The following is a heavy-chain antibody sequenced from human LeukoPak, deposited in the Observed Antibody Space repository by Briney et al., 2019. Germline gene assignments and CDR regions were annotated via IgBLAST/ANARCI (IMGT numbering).Heavy chain of an antibody. Sequence: PSQTLSLTCTVSGGSISSGGYYWSWIRQPPGKGLEWIGYIYHSGSTYYNPSLKSRVTISVDRSKNQFSLKLSSVTAADTAVYYCARESPYGEPAYWGQGTLVTVSS. CDR2: IYHSGST. CDR1: GGSISSGGYY. V-gene: IGHV4-30-2*01. CDR3: ARESPYGEPAY. D-gene: IGHD4-17*01. J-gene: IGHJ4*02.